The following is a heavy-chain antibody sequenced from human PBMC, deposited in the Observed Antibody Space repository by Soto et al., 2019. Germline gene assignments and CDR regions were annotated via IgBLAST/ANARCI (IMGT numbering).Heavy chain of an antibody. CDR2: ISHSGDT. J-gene: IGHJ2*01. D-gene: IGHD2-8*01. Sequence: PSETLSLTCGVSGDSINSINWWSWVRQSPGPGLEWIGEISHSGDTNYNPSLQSRVILSLDKSKNQVSLKLTSVTAADTAVYFVSVLSGFYTSSPFDLWGR. CDR3: SVLSGFYTSSPFDL. CDR1: GDSINSINW. V-gene: IGHV4-4*02.